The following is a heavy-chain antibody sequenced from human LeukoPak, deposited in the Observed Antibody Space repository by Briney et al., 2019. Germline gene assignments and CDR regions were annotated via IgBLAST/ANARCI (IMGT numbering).Heavy chain of an antibody. V-gene: IGHV4-34*01. CDR1: GGSFSDYY. D-gene: IGHD5-24*01. CDR2: INHSGST. CDR3: ARGGGWIQF. Sequence: ASETLSLTCAVYGGSFSDYYWSWIRQPPGKGLEWIGEINHSGSTNYNPSLKSRVTISVDTSNNQFSLKLSPGPAADTAVYYWARGGGWIQFGGQGTLVTVSA. J-gene: IGHJ4*02.